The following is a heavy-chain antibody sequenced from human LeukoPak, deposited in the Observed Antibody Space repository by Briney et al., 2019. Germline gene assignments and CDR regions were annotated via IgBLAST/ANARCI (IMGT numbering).Heavy chain of an antibody. Sequence: SETLSLTCAVSGGSISSSNWWSWVRQPPGKGLEWIGEIYHSGSTNYNPSLKSRVTISVDKSKNQFSLKLSSVAAADTAVYYCARDSAAGVTYNWFDPWGQGTLVTVSS. CDR3: ARDSAAGVTYNWFDP. D-gene: IGHD6-13*01. J-gene: IGHJ5*02. V-gene: IGHV4-4*02. CDR2: IYHSGST. CDR1: GGSISSSNW.